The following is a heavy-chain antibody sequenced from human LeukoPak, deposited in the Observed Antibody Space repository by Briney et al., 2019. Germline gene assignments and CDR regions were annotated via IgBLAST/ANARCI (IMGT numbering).Heavy chain of an antibody. V-gene: IGHV3-33*08. CDR3: VRDNGPEQLALDL. D-gene: IGHD6-6*01. J-gene: IGHJ5*02. CDR1: GFTFSSYA. CDR2: IWFDGSDK. Sequence: GGTLRLSCAASGFTFSSYAMSWVRQAPGKGLEWVALIWFDGSDKKYADSVKGRFTISRDNSKNTLFLQMNSLRVEDTAVYYCVRDNGPEQLALDLWGQGTLVTVSS.